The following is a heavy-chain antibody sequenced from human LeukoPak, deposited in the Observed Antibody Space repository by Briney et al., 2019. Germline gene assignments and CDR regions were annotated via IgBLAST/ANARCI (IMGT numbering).Heavy chain of an antibody. CDR2: THYSGTG. CDR1: GGPIIASS. J-gene: IGHJ4*02. D-gene: IGHD3-22*01. CDR3: ARVRFYDTTGYLTSYYLDH. V-gene: IGHV4-59*01. Sequence: PSETLSLTCAVSGGPIIASSWSWLRQPPGKGLEWIGYTHYSGTGNYNPSLKSRVTISIDTSKNRFSLRLTSVTAADTAVYYCARVRFYDTTGYLTSYYLDHWVQAALVTVSS.